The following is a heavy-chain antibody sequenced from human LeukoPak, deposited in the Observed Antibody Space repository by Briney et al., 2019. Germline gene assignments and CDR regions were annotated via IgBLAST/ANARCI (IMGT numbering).Heavy chain of an antibody. Sequence: GGSLRLSCAASGFTFSSYAMSWVRQAPGKGLEWVSAISGSGGSTYYADSVKGRFTVSRDNSKNTLYLQMNSLRAEDTAVYYCAKDHDILTGSSDAFDIWGQGTMVTVSS. CDR1: GFTFSSYA. V-gene: IGHV3-23*01. J-gene: IGHJ3*02. CDR3: AKDHDILTGSSDAFDI. CDR2: ISGSGGST. D-gene: IGHD3-9*01.